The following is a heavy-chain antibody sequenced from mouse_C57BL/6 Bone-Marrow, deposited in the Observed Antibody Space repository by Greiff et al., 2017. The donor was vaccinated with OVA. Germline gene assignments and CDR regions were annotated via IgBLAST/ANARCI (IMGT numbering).Heavy chain of an antibody. CDR1: GYAFTNYL. Sequence: VKLQESGAELVRPGTSVKVSCKASGYAFTNYLIEWVKQRPGQGLEWIGVINPGSGGTNYNEKFKGKATLTADKSSSTAYMQLSSLTSEDSAVYFCAREGGHYCGVYVGVWGTETTVTVS. J-gene: IGHJ1*03. D-gene: IGHD1-2*01. CDR3: AREGGHYCGVYVGV. V-gene: IGHV1-54*01. CDR2: INPGSGGT.